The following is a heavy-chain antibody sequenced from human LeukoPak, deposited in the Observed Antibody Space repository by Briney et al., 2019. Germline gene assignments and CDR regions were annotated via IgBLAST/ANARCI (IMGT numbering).Heavy chain of an antibody. D-gene: IGHD3-10*01. CDR1: GYTFTSYG. Sequence: ASVKVSCKASGYTFTSYGISWVRQAPGQGLEWMGWISAYNGNTNYAQKLQGRVTMTTDTSTSTAYMELRSLRSDDTAVYYCARDQRITMVRGRGDDAFGIWGQGTMVTVSS. V-gene: IGHV1-18*01. CDR3: ARDQRITMVRGRGDDAFGI. CDR2: ISAYNGNT. J-gene: IGHJ3*02.